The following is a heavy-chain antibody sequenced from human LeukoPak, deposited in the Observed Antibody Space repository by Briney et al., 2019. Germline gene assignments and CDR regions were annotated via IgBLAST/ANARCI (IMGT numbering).Heavy chain of an antibody. CDR2: IIPIFGTA. CDR1: GGTFSSYA. J-gene: IGHJ5*02. V-gene: IGHV1-69*13. Sequence: ASVKVSCKASGGTFSSYAISWVRQAPGQGLEWMGGIIPIFGTANYAQKFQGRVTITADESTSTAYMELSSLRSEDTAVYYCARVTHSSGYYTWFDPWGQGTLVTVSS. D-gene: IGHD3-22*01. CDR3: ARVTHSSGYYTWFDP.